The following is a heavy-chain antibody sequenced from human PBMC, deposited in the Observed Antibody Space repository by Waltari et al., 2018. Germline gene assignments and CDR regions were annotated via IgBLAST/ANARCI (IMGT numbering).Heavy chain of an antibody. CDR2: SSIASTFL. Sequence: EVQLVESGGGLAKPGGSLRLSCTASGFAFSSYHMTWVRQAPGKGLGWVSSSSIASTFLSYADSLKGRFRISRDNAKNTVSLLMNSLRAEDTAVYYCAREDRQVGLLGALDIWGQGTFVTVSS. V-gene: IGHV3-21*01. CDR3: AREDRQVGLLGALDI. CDR1: GFAFSSYH. D-gene: IGHD1-7*01. J-gene: IGHJ3*02.